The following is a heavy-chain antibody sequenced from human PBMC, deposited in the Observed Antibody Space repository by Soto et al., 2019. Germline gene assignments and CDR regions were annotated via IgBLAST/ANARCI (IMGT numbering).Heavy chain of an antibody. V-gene: IGHV3-23*01. CDR3: AKDGGWVGTDDAFDI. CDR2: ISASGGST. D-gene: IGHD3-10*01. CDR1: GFTFSSYA. J-gene: IGHJ3*02. Sequence: EVQLLESGGGLVQPGGSLRLSCAASGFTFSSYAMSWVRQAPGKGLEWVSAISASGGSTFYADSVKGRFTISRDNSKNTLYLQVSGLRAEDTAVYYCAKDGGWVGTDDAFDIWGQGTMVTVS.